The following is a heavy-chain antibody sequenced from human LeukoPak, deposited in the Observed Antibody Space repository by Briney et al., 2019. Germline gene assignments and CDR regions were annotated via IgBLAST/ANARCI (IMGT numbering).Heavy chain of an antibody. Sequence: GGSLRLSCAASGFTFSSYSMNWVRQAPGKGLEWVGRVKSENDGGTTEYAAPVKGRFTISRDDSKKTVYLQMNSLKTEDTAMYFCTTELYCSSTTCPLTFDTWGQGTLVTVSA. D-gene: IGHD2-2*01. CDR3: TTELYCSSTTCPLTFDT. CDR2: VKSENDGGTT. CDR1: GFTFSSYS. J-gene: IGHJ4*02. V-gene: IGHV3-15*01.